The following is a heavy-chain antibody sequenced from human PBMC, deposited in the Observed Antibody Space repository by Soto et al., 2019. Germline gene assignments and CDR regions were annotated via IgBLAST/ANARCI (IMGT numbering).Heavy chain of an antibody. D-gene: IGHD3-3*01. J-gene: IGHJ4*02. CDR2: FDPEDGET. CDR3: ATDPGAWSGLLY. CDR1: GYTLTELS. V-gene: IGHV1-24*01. Sequence: GASVKVSCKVSGYTLTELSMHWVRQAPGKGLEWMGGFDPEDGETIYAQKFQGRVTMTEDTSTDTAYMELSSLRSEDTAVYYCATDPGAWSGLLYWGQGTLVTVSS.